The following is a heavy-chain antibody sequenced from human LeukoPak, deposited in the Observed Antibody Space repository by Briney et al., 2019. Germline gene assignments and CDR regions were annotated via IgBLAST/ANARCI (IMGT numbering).Heavy chain of an antibody. V-gene: IGHV1-18*01. CDR2: ISAYNGNT. Sequence: ASVKVSCKASGYTFTSYGISWVRQAPGQGLEWMGWISAYNGNTNYAQKLQGRVIMTTDTSTSTAYMELRSLRSDDTAVYYCARVEGIVVVVAAIDYWGQGTLVTVSS. CDR1: GYTFTSYG. J-gene: IGHJ4*02. CDR3: ARVEGIVVVVAAIDY. D-gene: IGHD2-15*01.